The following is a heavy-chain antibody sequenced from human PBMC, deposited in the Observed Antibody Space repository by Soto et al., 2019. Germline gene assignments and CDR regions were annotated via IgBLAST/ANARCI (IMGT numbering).Heavy chain of an antibody. CDR3: ARDQYDGNAFDY. CDR1: GYTFTSYY. V-gene: IGHV3-30-3*01. J-gene: IGHJ4*02. CDR2: ISYDGSNK. D-gene: IGHD3-22*01. Sequence: SCKASGYTFTSYYMHWVRQAPGKGLEWVAVISYDGSNKYYADSVKGRFTISRDNSKNTLYLQMNSLRAEDTAVYYCARDQYDGNAFDYWGQGTLVTVSS.